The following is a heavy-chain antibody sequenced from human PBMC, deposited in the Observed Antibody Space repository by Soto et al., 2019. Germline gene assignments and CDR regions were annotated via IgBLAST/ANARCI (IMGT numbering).Heavy chain of an antibody. Sequence: TLSLTCAVSGYSISRGYYWGWIRQTPGKGLEWIASIYHSGSTYYNPSLKSRVTISVDTSKNQFSLKLTSVTAADTAVYYCARGAATVTPGRFDPWGQGIMVTVSS. CDR2: IYHSGST. CDR3: ARGAATVTPGRFDP. V-gene: IGHV4-38-2*01. D-gene: IGHD4-17*01. J-gene: IGHJ5*02. CDR1: GYSISRGYY.